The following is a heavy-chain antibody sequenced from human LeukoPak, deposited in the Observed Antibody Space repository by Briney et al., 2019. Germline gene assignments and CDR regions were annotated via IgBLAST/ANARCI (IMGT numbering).Heavy chain of an antibody. J-gene: IGHJ5*02. CDR3: ARDLSNFWSGYFNWFDP. CDR1: GGSISSSTYY. CDR2: IYDSGIT. Sequence: SETLSLTCSVSGGSISSSTYYWGWIRRPPGKGLEWIGSIYDSGITYYNPSLKSRVTISVDTSKNQFSLKLSSVTAADTAVYYCARDLSNFWSGYFNWFDPWGQGTLVTVSS. V-gene: IGHV4-39*07. D-gene: IGHD3-3*01.